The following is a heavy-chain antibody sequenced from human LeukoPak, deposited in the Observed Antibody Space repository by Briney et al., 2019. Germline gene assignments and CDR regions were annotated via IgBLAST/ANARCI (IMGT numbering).Heavy chain of an antibody. V-gene: IGHV1-8*01. J-gene: IGHJ4*02. Sequence: ASVKVSCKASGYTFTSYDINWVRQATGQGLEWMGWMNPNSGNTGYAQKFQGRVTMTRDTSISTAYMELSRLRSDDTAVYYCARVPISVRDVVVPAAIQPSPLIDYWGQGTLVTVSS. CDR1: GYTFTSYD. D-gene: IGHD2-2*01. CDR3: ARVPISVRDVVVPAAIQPSPLIDY. CDR2: MNPNSGNT.